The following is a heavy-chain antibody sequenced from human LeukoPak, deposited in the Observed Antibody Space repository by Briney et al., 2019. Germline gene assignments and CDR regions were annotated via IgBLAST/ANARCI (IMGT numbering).Heavy chain of an antibody. CDR1: GYSFTSYW. D-gene: IGHD1-26*01. V-gene: IGHV5-51*01. Sequence: GESLKISCKGSGYSFTSYWIGWVRRMPGKGLEWMGIIYPGDSDTRYSPYFQGQVTISADKSISTAYLQWSSLRASDTAMYYCARQAAMGANRFDYWGQGTLVTVSS. CDR3: ARQAAMGANRFDY. J-gene: IGHJ4*02. CDR2: IYPGDSDT.